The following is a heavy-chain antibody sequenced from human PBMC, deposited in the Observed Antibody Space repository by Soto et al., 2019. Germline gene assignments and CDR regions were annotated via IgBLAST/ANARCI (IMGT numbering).Heavy chain of an antibody. D-gene: IGHD2-15*01. Sequence: GGSLRLSCVASGFTISSYWMTWVRQAPGKGLEWVANIKQDGTEKFYVDSVKGRSTISRDNAKNSLYLQMNSLRAADTAVYYCARGEVVALGYWGQGTLVTVSS. CDR3: ARGEVVALGY. V-gene: IGHV3-7*05. CDR1: GFTISSYW. J-gene: IGHJ4*02. CDR2: IKQDGTEK.